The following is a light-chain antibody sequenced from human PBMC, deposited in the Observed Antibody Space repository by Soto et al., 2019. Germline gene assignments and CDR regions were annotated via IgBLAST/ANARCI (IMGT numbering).Light chain of an antibody. V-gene: IGKV1-39*01. CDR3: QQSYSTPIT. Sequence: DIQMTQSPSSLSASVGDMVTINCRASQSISSYLNWYQQKPGKAPKLMIYAASSLQSGVPSRFSGSGSGTDFTLTISSLQPEDVATYYCQQSYSTPITLGQGTRLEIK. J-gene: IGKJ5*01. CDR1: QSISSY. CDR2: AAS.